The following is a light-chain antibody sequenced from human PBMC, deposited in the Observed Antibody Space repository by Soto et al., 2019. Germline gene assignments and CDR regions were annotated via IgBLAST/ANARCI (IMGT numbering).Light chain of an antibody. CDR3: QQDDDTLRT. V-gene: IGKV4-1*01. Sequence: DIVMSQSPDSLAVSLGERATINCRYSQSVLFRSNNKNSLAWYQQKPGQPPKLLISWASSRESGVPDRFSGSGSGTECTLTIISLQAEDVAVYYCQQDDDTLRTFGQGTKLEIK. CDR2: WAS. CDR1: QSVLFRSNNKNS. J-gene: IGKJ1*01.